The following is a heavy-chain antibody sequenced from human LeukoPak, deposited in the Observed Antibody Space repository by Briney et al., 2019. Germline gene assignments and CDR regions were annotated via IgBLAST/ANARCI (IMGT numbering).Heavy chain of an antibody. J-gene: IGHJ4*02. D-gene: IGHD3-22*01. CDR2: IRYDGSNK. V-gene: IGHV3-30*02. Sequence: GGSLRLSCAASGFTFSSYGMHWVRQAPGKGLEWVAFIRYDGSNKYYADSVKGRFTISRDNAKNSLYLQMNSLRADDTAVYYCASYYYDGSGVYYFDYWGQGTLVTVSS. CDR3: ASYYYDGSGVYYFDY. CDR1: GFTFSSYG.